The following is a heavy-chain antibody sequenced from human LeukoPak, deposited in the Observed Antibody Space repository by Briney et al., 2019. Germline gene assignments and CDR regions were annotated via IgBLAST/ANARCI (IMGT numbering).Heavy chain of an antibody. Sequence: SETLSLTCTVSGDSISSHSYFWGWIRQPPGKRLEWIGNIHYIGSTYNPSLKSRVTISVDTSTNQFSLKLSSVTAADTAVYCAKTLPYSGGWRATFDFWGQGTLVTVSS. CDR3: AKTLPYSGGWRATFDF. D-gene: IGHD6-19*01. CDR1: GDSISSHSYF. V-gene: IGHV4-39*01. CDR2: IHYIGST. J-gene: IGHJ4*02.